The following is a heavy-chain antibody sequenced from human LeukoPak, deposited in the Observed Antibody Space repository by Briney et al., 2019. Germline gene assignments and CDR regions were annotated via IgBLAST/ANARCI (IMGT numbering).Heavy chain of an antibody. CDR3: ARGAYYYED. CDR2: ISSSSSTI. D-gene: IGHD3-22*01. CDR1: GFTFSSHS. J-gene: IGHJ4*02. Sequence: GGSLRLSCAASGFTFSSHSMNWVRQAPGKGLEWVSYISSSSSTIYYADSVKGRFTISRDNAKSSLYLQMNSLRAEDTAVYYCARGAYYYEDWGQGTLVTVSS. V-gene: IGHV3-48*01.